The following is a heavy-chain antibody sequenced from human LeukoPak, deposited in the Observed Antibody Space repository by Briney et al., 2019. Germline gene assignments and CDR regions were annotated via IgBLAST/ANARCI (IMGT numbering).Heavy chain of an antibody. J-gene: IGHJ4*02. D-gene: IGHD3/OR15-3a*01. Sequence: GGSLRLSCAASGFTFSSYAMHWARQAPGKGLEWVAVISYDGSNKYYADSVKGRFTISRDNSKNTLYLQMNSLRAGDTAVYYCARDWTGDYWGQGTLLTVSS. V-gene: IGHV3-30-3*01. CDR2: ISYDGSNK. CDR3: ARDWTGDY. CDR1: GFTFSSYA.